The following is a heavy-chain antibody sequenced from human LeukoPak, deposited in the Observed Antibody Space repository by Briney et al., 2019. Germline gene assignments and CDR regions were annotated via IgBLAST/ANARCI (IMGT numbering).Heavy chain of an antibody. CDR3: ASGINLLRYFDWGRGFDY. CDR1: GGAISSSSYY. V-gene: IGHV4-39*07. Sequence: KTSETLSLTCTVSGGAISSSSYYWSWIRQPPGKGLEWLGEINHSGSTNYNPSLKSRVTISVDTSKNQFSLKLRSVTAADTAVYYCASGINLLRYFDWGRGFDYWGQGTLVTVSS. CDR2: INHSGST. J-gene: IGHJ4*02. D-gene: IGHD3-9*01.